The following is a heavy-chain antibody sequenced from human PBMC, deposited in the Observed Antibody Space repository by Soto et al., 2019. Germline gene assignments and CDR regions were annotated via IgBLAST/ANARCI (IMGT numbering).Heavy chain of an antibody. CDR3: ATWGRYCSSTSCYVGPFDP. Sequence: QVQLVQSGAEVKKPGASVKVSGKVSGYTLTELSMHWVRQAPGKGLEWMGGFDPEDGETIYAQKFQGRVTMTEDTSTDTAYMELSSLRSEDTAVYYCATWGRYCSSTSCYVGPFDPWGQGTLVTVSS. CDR2: FDPEDGET. D-gene: IGHD2-2*01. V-gene: IGHV1-24*01. CDR1: GYTLTELS. J-gene: IGHJ5*02.